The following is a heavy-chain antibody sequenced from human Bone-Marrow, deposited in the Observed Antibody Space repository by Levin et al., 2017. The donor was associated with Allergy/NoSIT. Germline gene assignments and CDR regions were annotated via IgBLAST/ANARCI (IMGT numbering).Heavy chain of an antibody. CDR2: ISGSGRNT. D-gene: IGHD6-13*01. Sequence: LSLTCAASGFTFNNYAMSWVRQGPGKGLEWVSSISGSGRNTYHADSVKGRFTISRDNSKNTLYLQMNSLRAEDTAEYYCAKIIVAGGLGYWGQGILVTVSS. V-gene: IGHV3-23*01. CDR3: AKIIVAGGLGY. CDR1: GFTFNNYA. J-gene: IGHJ4*02.